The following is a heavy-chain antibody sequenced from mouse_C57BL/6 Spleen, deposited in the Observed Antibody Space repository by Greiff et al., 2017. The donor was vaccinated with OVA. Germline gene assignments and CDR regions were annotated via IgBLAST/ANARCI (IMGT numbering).Heavy chain of an antibody. CDR2: IDPETGGT. Sequence: QVQLQQSGAELVRPGASVTLSCKASGYTFTDYEMHWVKQTPVHGLEWIGAIDPETGGTAYNQKFKGKAILTADKSSSTAYMELRSLTSEDSAVYYCTRDERRWYFDVWGTGTTVTVSS. CDR1: GYTFTDYE. J-gene: IGHJ1*03. V-gene: IGHV1-15*01. CDR3: TRDERRWYFDV.